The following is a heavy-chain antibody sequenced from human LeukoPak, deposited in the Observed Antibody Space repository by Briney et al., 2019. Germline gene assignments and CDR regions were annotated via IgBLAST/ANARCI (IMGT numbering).Heavy chain of an antibody. V-gene: IGHV3-21*01. J-gene: IGHJ4*02. CDR3: ARGPEGYTSSATQYFFDY. Sequence: GGSLRLSCAASGFTFSPYHMNWVRQAPGKGLEWVSSISSTGTYMYYADSLKGRFTISRDNAKNSLYLQMNSLRAEDTAVYYCARGPEGYTSSATQYFFDYWGQGTLVTVSS. CDR2: ISSTGTYM. D-gene: IGHD6-6*01. CDR1: GFTFSPYH.